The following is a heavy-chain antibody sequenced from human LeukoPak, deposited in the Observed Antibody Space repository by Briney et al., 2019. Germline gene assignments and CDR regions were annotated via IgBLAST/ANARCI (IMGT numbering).Heavy chain of an antibody. CDR1: GYTFTSYD. Sequence: GASVKVSCKASGYTFTSYDINWVRQATGQGLEWMGWMNPNSGNTGYAQKFQGRVTMTRNTSISTAYMELSSLRSEDTAVYYCARAYQSPDTYYDSSGDWFDPWGQGTLVTVSS. J-gene: IGHJ5*02. V-gene: IGHV1-8*01. CDR2: MNPNSGNT. D-gene: IGHD3-22*01. CDR3: ARAYQSPDTYYDSSGDWFDP.